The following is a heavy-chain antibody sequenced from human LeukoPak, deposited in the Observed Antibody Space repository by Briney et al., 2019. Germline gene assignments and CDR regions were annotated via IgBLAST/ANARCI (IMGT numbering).Heavy chain of an antibody. CDR3: ARDWSMTIFGVVSDY. J-gene: IGHJ4*02. CDR2: INPSGGST. V-gene: IGHV1-46*01. D-gene: IGHD3-3*01. CDR1: GYTFTSYY. Sequence: ASVKVSCKASGYTFTSYYMHWVRQAPGQGLEWMGIINPSGGSTSYTQKFQGRVTMTRDTSTSTVYMELSSLRSEDTAVYYCARDWSMTIFGVVSDYWGQGTLVTVSS.